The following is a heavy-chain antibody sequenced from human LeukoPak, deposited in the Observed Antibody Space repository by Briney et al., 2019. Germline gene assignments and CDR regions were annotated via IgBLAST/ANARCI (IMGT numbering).Heavy chain of an antibody. CDR1: GFTFSNYA. D-gene: IGHD2-15*01. V-gene: IGHV3-49*04. J-gene: IGHJ4*02. Sequence: GGSLRLSCVASGFTFSNYAMSWVRQAPGKGLEWVGFIRSQAYGGTTEYAASVKGRFTISRDDSKSIAYLQMNSLRTEDTAVYYCTRDSSWSFDYWGQGTLVTVSS. CDR2: IRSQAYGGTT. CDR3: TRDSSWSFDY.